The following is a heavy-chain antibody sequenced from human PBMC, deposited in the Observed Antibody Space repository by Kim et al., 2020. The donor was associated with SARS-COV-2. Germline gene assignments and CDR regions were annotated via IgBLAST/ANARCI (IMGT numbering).Heavy chain of an antibody. D-gene: IGHD3-22*01. CDR3: AKDISDSSGYSN. CDR2: ISWNSGSI. V-gene: IGHV3-9*01. CDR1: GFTFDDYA. J-gene: IGHJ4*02. Sequence: GGSLRLSCAASGFTFDDYAMHWVRQAPGKGLEWVSGISWNSGSIGYADSVKGRFTISRDNAKNSLYLQMNSLRAEDTALYYCAKDISDSSGYSNWGQGTLVTVSS.